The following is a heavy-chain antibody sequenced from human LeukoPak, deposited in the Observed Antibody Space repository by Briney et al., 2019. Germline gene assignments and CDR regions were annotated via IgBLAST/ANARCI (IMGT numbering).Heavy chain of an antibody. J-gene: IGHJ4*02. D-gene: IGHD3-10*01. CDR3: ASPIWFGESGGY. Sequence: GGSLRLSCAVSGFTFSSYAMSWVRQAPGKGLEWVSAISGSGGSTYYADSVKGRFSISRDNSKNTLYLQMNSLRAEDTAVYYCASPIWFGESGGYWGQGTLDTVSS. V-gene: IGHV3-23*01. CDR2: ISGSGGST. CDR1: GFTFSSYA.